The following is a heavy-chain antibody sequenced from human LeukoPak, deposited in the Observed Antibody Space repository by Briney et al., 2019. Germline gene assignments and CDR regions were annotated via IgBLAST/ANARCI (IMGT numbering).Heavy chain of an antibody. J-gene: IGHJ3*02. CDR3: ARRGAFDI. CDR1: GGSISSSSYY. Sequence: LSETLSLTCTVSGGSISSSSYYWGWIRQPPGKGLEWIGSIYYSGSTYYNPSLKRRVTISVDTSKNQFSLKLSSVTAADTAVYYCARRGAFDIWGQGTMVTVSS. V-gene: IGHV4-39*01. CDR2: IYYSGST.